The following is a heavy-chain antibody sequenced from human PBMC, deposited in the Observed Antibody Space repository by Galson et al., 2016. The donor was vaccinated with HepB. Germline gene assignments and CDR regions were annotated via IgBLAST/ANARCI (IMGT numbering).Heavy chain of an antibody. CDR1: GDSISSSY. CDR3: SRTNTGHDWTQYYFVY. J-gene: IGHJ4*02. Sequence: SETLSLTCTVSGDSISSSYWSWIRQPPGKGLEWIAYIHYTGITKYSPSLKSRVSISMDTSRNQFYLKLSSVTATDTAIYYCSRTNTGHDWTQYYFVYWGQGTLVSVSS. D-gene: IGHD1-1*01. V-gene: IGHV4-59*01. CDR2: IHYTGIT.